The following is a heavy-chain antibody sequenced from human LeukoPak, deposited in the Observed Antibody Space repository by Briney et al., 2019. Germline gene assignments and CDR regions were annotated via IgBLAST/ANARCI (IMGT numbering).Heavy chain of an antibody. D-gene: IGHD1-26*01. CDR3: ARDPGYSRPSSYGYFDH. CDR2: MSSDGSKK. V-gene: IGHV3-30-3*01. J-gene: IGHJ4*02. Sequence: GGSLRLSCAASGFTFSSYAMHWVRQTPGKGLEWVAVMSSDGSKKYYADSVKGRFTISRDNAKNSLYLQMNSLRDEDTAVYYCARDPGYSRPSSYGYFDHWGQGTLATVSS. CDR1: GFTFSSYA.